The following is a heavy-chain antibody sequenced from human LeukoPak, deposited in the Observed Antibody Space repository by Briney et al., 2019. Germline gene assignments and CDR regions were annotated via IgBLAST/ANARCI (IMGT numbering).Heavy chain of an antibody. Sequence: GGSLRLSCAASGFTFRSYEMNLVRQAPGEGLEWVSYITSSGSTIYYADSVKGRFTISRDNAKDSLYLQMNSLRAEDTAVYYCARDNDCSGGICFDYWGQGTLVTVSS. CDR3: ARDNDCSGGICFDY. CDR1: GFTFRSYE. V-gene: IGHV3-48*03. CDR2: ITSSGSTI. D-gene: IGHD2-15*01. J-gene: IGHJ4*02.